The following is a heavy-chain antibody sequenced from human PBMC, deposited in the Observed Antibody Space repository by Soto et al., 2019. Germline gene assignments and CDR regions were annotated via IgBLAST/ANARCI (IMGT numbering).Heavy chain of an antibody. V-gene: IGHV1-69*01. CDR2: IIPIFGTA. D-gene: IGHD3-16*01. J-gene: IGHJ6*02. CDR1: GGTFSSYA. CDR3: ASPIAPYGGEYYYYGMDV. Sequence: QVQLVQSGAEVKKPGSSVKVSCKASGGTFSSYAISWVRQAPGQGLEWMGGIIPIFGTANYARKVQGRVTMTADESTRTAYMELSSLRSEDTAVYYWASPIAPYGGEYYYYGMDVWGQGTTVTVSS.